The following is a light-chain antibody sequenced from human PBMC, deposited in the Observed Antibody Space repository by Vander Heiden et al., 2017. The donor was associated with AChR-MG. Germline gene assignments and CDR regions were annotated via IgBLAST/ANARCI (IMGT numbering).Light chain of an antibody. CDR1: QTVSTN. CDR3: QQYNGWPPNT. Sequence: EIVMTQSPATLSVSPGERATLSCRASQTVSTNLAWYQQKHGQAPRLLIYGASTRATGIPARFSGSGSGTEFTLTISSLQSEDFAVYYCQQYNGWPPNTFGQGTKVEIK. J-gene: IGKJ1*01. CDR2: GAS. V-gene: IGKV3-15*01.